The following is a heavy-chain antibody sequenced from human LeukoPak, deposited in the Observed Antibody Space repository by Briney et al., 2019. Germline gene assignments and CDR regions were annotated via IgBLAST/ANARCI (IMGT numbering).Heavy chain of an antibody. J-gene: IGHJ6*02. CDR1: GDSVSSNSAA. Sequence: SQTLSLTCAISGDSVSSNSAAWNWIRQSPSRGLEWLGRTYYRSKWYNDYAVSVKGRITINPDTSKNQFSLQLNSVTPEDTAVYYCARDNPEYGIAAANYGMDVWGQGTTVAVSS. CDR3: ARDNPEYGIAAANYGMDV. CDR2: TYYRSKWYN. D-gene: IGHD6-13*01. V-gene: IGHV6-1*01.